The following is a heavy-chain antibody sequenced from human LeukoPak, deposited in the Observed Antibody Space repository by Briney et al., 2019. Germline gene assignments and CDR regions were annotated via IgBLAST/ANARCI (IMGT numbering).Heavy chain of an antibody. CDR2: IKQDGSEK. J-gene: IGHJ4*02. CDR3: ARDAYYYDSSGIDY. CDR1: GFTFSSYW. V-gene: IGHV3-7*01. D-gene: IGHD3-22*01. Sequence: GGSLRLSCAASGFTFSSYWMSWVRQAPRKGLEWVANIKQDGSEKYYVDSVKGRFTISRDNAKNSLYLQMNSLRAEDTAVYYCARDAYYYDSSGIDYWGQGTLVTVSS.